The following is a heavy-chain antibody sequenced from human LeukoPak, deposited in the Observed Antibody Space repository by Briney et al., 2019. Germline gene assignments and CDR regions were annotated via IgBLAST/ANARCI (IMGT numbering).Heavy chain of an antibody. V-gene: IGHV4-39*07. J-gene: IGHJ4*02. CDR2: IFYSGST. CDR1: GGSISTSSYY. CDR3: ARGSGGSTDY. Sequence: SETLSLTCTVSGGSISTSSYYWGWVRQPPGKGLEWIGNIFYSGSTYYSPSLKSRVTISVDTSKNQFSLKLSSVTAADTAVYYCARGSGGSTDYWGQGTLVTVSS. D-gene: IGHD1-14*01.